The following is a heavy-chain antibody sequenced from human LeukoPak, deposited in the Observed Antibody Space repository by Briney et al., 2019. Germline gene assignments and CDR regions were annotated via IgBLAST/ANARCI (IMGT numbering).Heavy chain of an antibody. J-gene: IGHJ4*02. CDR2: ISYDGSNK. V-gene: IGHV3-30-3*01. Sequence: GGSLRLSCAASGFTFSSYAMHWVRQAPGKGLEWVAVISYDGSNKYYADSVKGRFTISRDNSKNTLYLQMNSLRAEDTAVYYCARGDYGAYYFDYWGQGTLVTVPS. D-gene: IGHD4-17*01. CDR1: GFTFSSYA. CDR3: ARGDYGAYYFDY.